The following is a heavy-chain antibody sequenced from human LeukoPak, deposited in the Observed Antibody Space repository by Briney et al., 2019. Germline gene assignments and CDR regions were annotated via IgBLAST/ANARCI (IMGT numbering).Heavy chain of an antibody. CDR2: INPNSGGT. CDR1: VYTFTGYY. D-gene: IGHD3-16*01. Sequence: ASVNVSFKASVYTFTGYYMHWVRQAPGQGLEWMGWINPNSGGTNYAQKFQGRVTMTRDTSISTAYMELSRLRSDDTAVYYCARAHTLAGFGGSFDYWGQGTLVTVSS. V-gene: IGHV1-2*02. CDR3: ARAHTLAGFGGSFDY. J-gene: IGHJ4*02.